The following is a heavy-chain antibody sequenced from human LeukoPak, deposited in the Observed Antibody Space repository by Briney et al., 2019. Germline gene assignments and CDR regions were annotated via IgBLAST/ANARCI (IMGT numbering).Heavy chain of an antibody. CDR1: GGSIRSYY. CDR3: ATRTESSGWYTGYFDS. V-gene: IGHV4-59*12. Sequence: SETLSLTCTVSGGSIRSYYWNWVRQPPGKGLEVIGYMHYSGTTKYNPSLKSRVHISVDTSKNQSSLKLISVTAADTAVYFCATRTESSGWYTGYFDSWGQGALVTVSS. D-gene: IGHD6-19*01. CDR2: MHYSGTT. J-gene: IGHJ4*02.